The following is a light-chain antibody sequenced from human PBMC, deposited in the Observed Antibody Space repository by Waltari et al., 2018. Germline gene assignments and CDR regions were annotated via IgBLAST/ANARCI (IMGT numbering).Light chain of an antibody. Sequence: EIVLTQSSGTLSLSPGERGTLSCRASQRISSTYFAWYQLKPGQAPRLLIYGASNRATGIPDRFSGSGSGTDFILTISRLEPEDFAVYYCQQYGTSPFSFGPGTKVDI. CDR1: QRISSTY. J-gene: IGKJ3*01. CDR3: QQYGTSPFS. CDR2: GAS. V-gene: IGKV3-20*01.